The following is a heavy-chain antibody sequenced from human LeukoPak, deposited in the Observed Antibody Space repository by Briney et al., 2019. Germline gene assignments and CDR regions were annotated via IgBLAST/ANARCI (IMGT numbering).Heavy chain of an antibody. D-gene: IGHD5-18*01. CDR1: GYTFTSYY. J-gene: IGHJ5*02. CDR2: INPSGGST. V-gene: IGHV1-46*01. Sequence: GASVKVSCKASGYTFTSYYMHWVRQAPGQGLEWMGIINPSGGSTSYAQKFQGRVTMTRDTSTSTVYMELSSLRSEDTAVYYCARDMDTAMPSNWFDPWGQGTLATVSS. CDR3: ARDMDTAMPSNWFDP.